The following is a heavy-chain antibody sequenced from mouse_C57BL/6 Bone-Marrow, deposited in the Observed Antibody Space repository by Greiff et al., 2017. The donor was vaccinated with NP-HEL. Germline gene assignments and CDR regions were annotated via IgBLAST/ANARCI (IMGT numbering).Heavy chain of an antibody. CDR1: GYTFTDYY. D-gene: IGHD2-2*01. CDR2: IYPGSGNT. CDR3: ARRGNGYHPFDY. Sequence: VQLQESGAELVRPGASVKLSCKASGYTFTDYYINWVKQRPGQGLEWIARIYPGSGNTYYNEKFKGKATLTAEKSSSTAYMQLSSLTSEDSAVYFCARRGNGYHPFDYWGQGTTLTVSS. V-gene: IGHV1-76*01. J-gene: IGHJ2*01.